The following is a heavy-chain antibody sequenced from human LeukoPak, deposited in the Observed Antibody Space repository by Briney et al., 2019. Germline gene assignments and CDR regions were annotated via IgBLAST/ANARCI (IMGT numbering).Heavy chain of an antibody. CDR1: GFTVSSNY. CDR3: AKDRVGNTVTHFDY. CDR2: IYSGGST. Sequence: GGSLRLSCAASGFTVSSNYMSWVRQAPGKGLEWVSVIYSGGSTYYADSVKGRFTISRDNSKNTLYLQMNSLRAEDTAVYYCAKDRVGNTVTHFDYWGQGTLVTVSS. V-gene: IGHV3-53*01. D-gene: IGHD4-17*01. J-gene: IGHJ4*02.